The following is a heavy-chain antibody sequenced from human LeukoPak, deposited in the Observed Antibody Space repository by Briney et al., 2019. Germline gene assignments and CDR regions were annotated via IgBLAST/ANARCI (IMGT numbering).Heavy chain of an antibody. CDR3: ARSTFGGIIVIGDY. V-gene: IGHV3-30*03. J-gene: IGHJ4*02. CDR1: GFTLTGYG. D-gene: IGHD3-16*02. Sequence: GGSLRLSCAASGFTLTGYGMRWVRQAPGKGLEWVAVISYDGSSEYYADSVQGRFIISRDNSKNTLFLQMNSLRPEDTAVYYCARSTFGGIIVIGDYWGQGTLVTVS. CDR2: ISYDGSSE.